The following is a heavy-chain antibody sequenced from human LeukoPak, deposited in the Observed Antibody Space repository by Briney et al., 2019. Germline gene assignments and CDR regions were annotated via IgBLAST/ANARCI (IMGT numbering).Heavy chain of an antibody. CDR3: ASGTTVTTDDAFDI. D-gene: IGHD4-11*01. Sequence: PSETLSLTCTVSGGSISSYYWSWIRQPPGKGLEWIGYIHYSGSTNYNPSLKSRVTISVDTSKNQFSLKLSSVTAADTAVYYCASGTTVTTDDAFDIWGQGTMVTVSS. CDR2: IHYSGST. CDR1: GGSISSYY. J-gene: IGHJ3*02. V-gene: IGHV4-59*01.